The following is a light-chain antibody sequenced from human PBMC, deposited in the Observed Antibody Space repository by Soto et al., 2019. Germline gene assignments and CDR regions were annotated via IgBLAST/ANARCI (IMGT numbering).Light chain of an antibody. V-gene: IGKV1-5*03. Sequence: DIQMTQSPSTLSGSVGDRVTITCRASQTISSWLAWYQQKPGKAPKLLIYKASTLKSGVPSRFSGSGPGTKFTLTISSLQSDDFATYYCHHHNSYSEAFGQGTKVELK. CDR3: HHHNSYSEA. CDR1: QTISSW. J-gene: IGKJ1*01. CDR2: KAS.